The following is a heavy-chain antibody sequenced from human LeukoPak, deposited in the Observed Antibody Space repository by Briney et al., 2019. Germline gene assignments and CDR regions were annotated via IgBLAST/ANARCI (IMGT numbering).Heavy chain of an antibody. CDR3: ARDGYLYYGSGTYFGYYYMDV. CDR2: ISGSGSAI. Sequence: GGSLRLSCAASGFTFSSYEMNWVRQAPGKGLEWVSYISGSGSAIYYADSVKGRFTISRDNAKNSLYLQMNSLRAEDTAVYYCARDGYLYYGSGTYFGYYYMDVWGKGTTVTISS. D-gene: IGHD3-10*01. CDR1: GFTFSSYE. J-gene: IGHJ6*03. V-gene: IGHV3-48*03.